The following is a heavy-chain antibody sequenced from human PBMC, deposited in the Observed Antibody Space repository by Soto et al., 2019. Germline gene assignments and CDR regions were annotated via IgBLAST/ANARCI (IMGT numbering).Heavy chain of an antibody. V-gene: IGHV2-5*01. Sequence: QITLKESGPTLVKPTQTLTLTCTFSGFSLSTNGVGVGWIRQPPGKALECLALIYWNDDERYSPSLKSRLSISKDTSKNHVVLTMTTMDPVDTATYYCAHREDYGDLPIFDYWGQGTLVTVSS. CDR1: GFSLSTNGVG. CDR3: AHREDYGDLPIFDY. J-gene: IGHJ4*02. D-gene: IGHD4-17*01. CDR2: IYWNDDE.